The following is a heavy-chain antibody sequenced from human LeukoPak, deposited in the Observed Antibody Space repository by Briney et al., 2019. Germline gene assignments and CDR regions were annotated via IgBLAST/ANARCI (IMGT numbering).Heavy chain of an antibody. V-gene: IGHV1-18*01. CDR2: ISGYNGKI. CDR3: ARRVCSSVSCYADDAFDV. D-gene: IGHD2-2*01. Sequence: ASVKVSCKASGHTFVSYGMSWVRQAPGQGLEWMGWISGYNGKINYAQKFQGRVTMTTDTSTSTAYLELRSLTSEDTAVYYCARRVCSSVSCYADDAFDVWGQVTLVTVSS. J-gene: IGHJ3*01. CDR1: GHTFVSYG.